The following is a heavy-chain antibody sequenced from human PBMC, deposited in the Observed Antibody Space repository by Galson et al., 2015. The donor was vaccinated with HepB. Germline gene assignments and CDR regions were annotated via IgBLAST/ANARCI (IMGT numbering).Heavy chain of an antibody. J-gene: IGHJ4*02. CDR3: ARVTTIFGVVIKEDVDYYFDY. V-gene: IGHV1-69*13. Sequence: SVKVSCKASRGTFSSYAISWVRQAPGQGLEWMGGIIPIFGTANYAQKFQSRVTITADESTSTAYMELSSLRSEDTAVYYCARVTTIFGVVIKEDVDYYFDYWGQGTLVTVSS. CDR2: IIPIFGTA. CDR1: RGTFSSYA. D-gene: IGHD3-3*01.